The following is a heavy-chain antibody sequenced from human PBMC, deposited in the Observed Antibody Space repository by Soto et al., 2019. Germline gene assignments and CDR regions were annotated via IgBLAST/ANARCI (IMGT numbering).Heavy chain of an antibody. CDR3: ARDWGATAGIYDY. J-gene: IGHJ4*02. CDR2: IIPIFGTA. D-gene: IGHD6-13*01. Sequence: QVQLVQSGAEVKKPGSSVKVYCKASGGTFTTSAITWVRQAPGQGLEWMGGIIPIFGTAKYSQNFPGRVTITADESTSTAYMERGSLRSEDTAVYYCARDWGATAGIYDYWGQGTLVTVSS. V-gene: IGHV1-69*01. CDR1: GGTFTTSA.